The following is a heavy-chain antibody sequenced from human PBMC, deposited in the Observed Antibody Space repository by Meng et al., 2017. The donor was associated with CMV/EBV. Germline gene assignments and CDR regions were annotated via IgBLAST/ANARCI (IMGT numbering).Heavy chain of an antibody. Sequence: ASVKVSCKASGYTFTGYYMHWVRQAPGQGLEWMGWINPNSGGTNYAQKFQGRVTMTRDTSISTAYMELSRLRSDDTAVYYCARDVGGTITIFGVVIMGAFDIWPRDNGHRLL. CDR1: GYTFTGYY. CDR2: INPNSGGT. D-gene: IGHD3-3*01. V-gene: IGHV1-2*02. CDR3: ARDVGGTITIFGVVIMGAFDI. J-gene: IGHJ3*02.